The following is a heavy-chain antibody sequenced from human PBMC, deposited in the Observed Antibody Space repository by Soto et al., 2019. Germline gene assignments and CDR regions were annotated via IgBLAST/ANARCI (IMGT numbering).Heavy chain of an antibody. CDR3: ARSLRYFDWFLAPYYYYYGMDV. CDR2: IIPIFGTA. V-gene: IGHV1-69*01. CDR1: GGTFSSYA. J-gene: IGHJ6*02. D-gene: IGHD3-9*01. Sequence: QVQLVQSGAEVKKPGSSVKVSCKASGGTFSSYAISWVRQAPGQGLEWMGGIIPIFGTANYAQKFQGRVTITADESTSTAYMELSSLRSEDTAVYYCARSLRYFDWFLAPYYYYYGMDVWGQGTTVTVSS.